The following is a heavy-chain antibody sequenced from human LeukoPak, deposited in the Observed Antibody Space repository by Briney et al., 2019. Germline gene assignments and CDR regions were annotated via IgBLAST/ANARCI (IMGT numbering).Heavy chain of an antibody. D-gene: IGHD3-22*01. CDR1: GYTFTGYY. CDR3: ARMLHDDSSGYYPY. CDR2: INSNSGGT. V-gene: IGHV1-2*02. Sequence: ASVKVSCKASGYTFTGYYMHWVRQAPGQGLEWMGWINSNSGGTNYAQKFQGRVTMTRDTSISTAYMELSSLRSEDTAVYYCARMLHDDSSGYYPYWGQGTLVTVSS. J-gene: IGHJ4*02.